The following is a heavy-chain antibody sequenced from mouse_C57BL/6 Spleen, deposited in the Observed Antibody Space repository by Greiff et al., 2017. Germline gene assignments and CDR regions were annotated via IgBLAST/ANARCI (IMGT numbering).Heavy chain of an antibody. D-gene: IGHD1-1*02. CDR2: INPNNGGT. Sequence: VQLQQSGPELVKPGASVKISCKASGYTFTDYYMNWVKQSHGKSLEWIGDINPNNGGTSYTQKFKGKATLTVDKSSSTVYMELRSLTSEDSAVYYCARFPRGGENAMDYWGKGTSVTVSS. V-gene: IGHV1-26*01. CDR1: GYTFTDYY. CDR3: ARFPRGGENAMDY. J-gene: IGHJ4*01.